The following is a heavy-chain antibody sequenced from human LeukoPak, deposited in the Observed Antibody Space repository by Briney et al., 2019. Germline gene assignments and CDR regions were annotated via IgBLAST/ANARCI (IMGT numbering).Heavy chain of an antibody. CDR1: GDSISNHNYF. CDR2: IHYIGST. V-gene: IGHV4-39*02. J-gene: IGHJ4*02. CDR3: ASARDGYNWSY. D-gene: IGHD5-24*01. Sequence: SETLSLTCTVSGDSISNHNYFWGWIRQPPGKGLEWIGSIHYIGSTYFNLSLKSRVTVSVDTSKNHFSLKLSSVTAADTAVYYCASARDGYNWSYWGQGTLVTVSS.